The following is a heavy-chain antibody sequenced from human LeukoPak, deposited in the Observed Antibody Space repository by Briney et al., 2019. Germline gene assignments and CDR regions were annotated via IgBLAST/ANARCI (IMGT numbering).Heavy chain of an antibody. CDR1: GFTFSSYG. Sequence: PGGSLRLSCAASGFTFSSYGMHWVRQAPGKGLGWVAVIWYDGSNKYYADSVKGRFTISRDNSKNTLYLQMSSLRAEDTAVYYCVKRADGGYAYWGQGTLVTVSS. J-gene: IGHJ4*02. V-gene: IGHV3-30*02. CDR2: IWYDGSNK. D-gene: IGHD5-12*01. CDR3: VKRADGGYAY.